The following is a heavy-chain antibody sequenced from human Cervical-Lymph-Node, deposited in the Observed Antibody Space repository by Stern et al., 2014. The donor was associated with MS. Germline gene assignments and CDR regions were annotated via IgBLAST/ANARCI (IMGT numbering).Heavy chain of an antibody. Sequence: QLVQSGDEVKKPGASVKVSCKASGYTFTDYYIHWLRQAPGQGLEWMGRIRPNSGGTNDAQKFQGRVTLTRDTSISTAYMELSSLTSDDTAVYYCAREGVGELGSFDYWGQGTLVTVSS. CDR1: GYTFTDYY. V-gene: IGHV1-2*06. CDR2: IRPNSGGT. CDR3: AREGVGELGSFDY. D-gene: IGHD3-10*01. J-gene: IGHJ4*02.